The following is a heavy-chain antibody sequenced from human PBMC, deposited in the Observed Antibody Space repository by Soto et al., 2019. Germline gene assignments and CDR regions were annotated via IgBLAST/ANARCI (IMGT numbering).Heavy chain of an antibody. CDR1: GGSFSGYY. CDR3: ARGGSIAARRGGVY. Sequence: SETLSLTCAVYGGSFSGYYWSWIRQPPGKGLEWIGEINHSGSTNYNPSLKSRATISVDTSKNQFSLKLSSVTAADTAVYYCARGGSIAARRGGVYWGQGTLVTVSS. D-gene: IGHD6-6*01. V-gene: IGHV4-34*01. J-gene: IGHJ4*02. CDR2: INHSGST.